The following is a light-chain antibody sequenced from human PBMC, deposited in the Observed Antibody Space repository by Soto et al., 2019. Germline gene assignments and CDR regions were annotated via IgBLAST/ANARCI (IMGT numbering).Light chain of an antibody. CDR1: SSNIGHNY. V-gene: IGLV1-51*01. Sequence: QSVLTQPPSVSAAPGQKVTISCSGSSSNIGHNYVSWYQQLPGTAPKRLIYDNSKRPSGIPDRFSGSKSGTSATLGITGLQTGDEADYYCGTWDSSLSAVIFGGGTKLTVL. CDR3: GTWDSSLSAVI. CDR2: DNS. J-gene: IGLJ2*01.